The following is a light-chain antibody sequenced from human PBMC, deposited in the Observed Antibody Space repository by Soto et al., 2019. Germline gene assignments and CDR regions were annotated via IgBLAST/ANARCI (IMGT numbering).Light chain of an antibody. J-gene: IGKJ2*01. CDR3: QQSNKWPYT. CDR2: GAS. Sequence: EIVMTQSPATLSVSPGERATLSCRASQSVSSNLAWYQQKPGQAPRLLFYGASTRATGIPARFSGTGSGTDFTLTISSLPSADFAVYYCQQSNKWPYTFGQGTKLEIK. V-gene: IGKV3-15*01. CDR1: QSVSSN.